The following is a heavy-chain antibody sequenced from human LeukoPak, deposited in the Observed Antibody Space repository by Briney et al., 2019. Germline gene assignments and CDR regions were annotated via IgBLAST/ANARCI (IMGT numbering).Heavy chain of an antibody. V-gene: IGHV3-30*02. CDR1: GFTFSSYW. D-gene: IGHD5-18*01. Sequence: RGGSLRLSCAASGFTFSSYWMHWVRQAPGKGLEWVAFIRYDGSNKYYADSVKGRFTISRDNSKNTLYLQMNSLRAEDTAVYYCAKDPRDHSYGWSWRYFDYWGQGTLVTVSS. CDR3: AKDPRDHSYGWSWRYFDY. J-gene: IGHJ4*02. CDR2: IRYDGSNK.